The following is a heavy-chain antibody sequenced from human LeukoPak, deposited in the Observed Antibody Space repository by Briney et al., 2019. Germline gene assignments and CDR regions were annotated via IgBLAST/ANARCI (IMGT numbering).Heavy chain of an antibody. D-gene: IGHD3-22*01. J-gene: IGHJ4*02. V-gene: IGHV4-59*08. CDR3: ARHAYHDSSGYDY. CDR2: IYYSGST. Sequence: PSETLSLTCTVSGGSISSYYWSWIRQPPGKGLEWIGYIYYSGSTNYNPSPKSRVTISVDTSKNQFSLKLSSVTAADTAVYYCARHAYHDSSGYDYWGQGTLVTVSS. CDR1: GGSISSYY.